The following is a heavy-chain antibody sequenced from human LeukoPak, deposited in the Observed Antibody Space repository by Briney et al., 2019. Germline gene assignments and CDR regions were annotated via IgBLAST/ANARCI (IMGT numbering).Heavy chain of an antibody. CDR1: GYSFTSYW. Sequence: TGESLKISCQGSGYSFTSYWIGWVRQMPGEGLEWMGIINPGDSDTRYSPSFQGQVTISADKSISTAYLQWSSLKASDTATYYCARPRSSSSWYFDLWGRGTLVTVSS. J-gene: IGHJ2*01. CDR2: INPGDSDT. CDR3: ARPRSSSSWYFDL. D-gene: IGHD2-2*01. V-gene: IGHV5-51*01.